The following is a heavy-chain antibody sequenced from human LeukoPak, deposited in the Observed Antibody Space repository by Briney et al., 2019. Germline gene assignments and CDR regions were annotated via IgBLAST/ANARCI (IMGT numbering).Heavy chain of an antibody. Sequence: WEPQSLMCSVSGGSISSSSYYWGWIRQPPGKGLEWIGSIYYSGITYYNPSLKSRVTISVDTSKNQFSLKLSSVTAADTAVYYCARKDGGYWGQGTLVTVSS. J-gene: IGHJ4*02. V-gene: IGHV4-39*01. D-gene: IGHD3-16*01. CDR1: GGSISSSSYY. CDR3: ARKDGGY. CDR2: IYYSGIT.